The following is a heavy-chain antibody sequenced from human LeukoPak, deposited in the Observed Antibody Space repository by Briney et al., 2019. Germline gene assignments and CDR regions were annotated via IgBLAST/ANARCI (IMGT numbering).Heavy chain of an antibody. V-gene: IGHV4-59*08. J-gene: IGHJ4*02. CDR2: IYYSGST. Sequence: PSETLSLTCTVSVGSIRSYYWSWIRQPPGKGLEWIGYIYYSGSTNYNPSLKSRVTISVDTSKNQFSLKLSSVTAADTAVYYCARRSSGWYGFDYWGQGTQVTVSS. CDR3: ARRSSGWYGFDY. CDR1: VGSIRSYY. D-gene: IGHD6-19*01.